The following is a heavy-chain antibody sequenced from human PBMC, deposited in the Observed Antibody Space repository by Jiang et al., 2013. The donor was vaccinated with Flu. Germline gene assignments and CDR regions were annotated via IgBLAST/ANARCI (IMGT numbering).Heavy chain of an antibody. CDR2: TYYRSKWYN. J-gene: IGHJ4*02. D-gene: IGHD6-19*01. V-gene: IGHV6-1*01. CDR3: ARDPYSSGWQDY. Sequence: LEWLGRTYYRSKWYNDYAVSVKSRITINPDTSKNQFSLQLNSVTPEDTAVYYCARDPYSSGWQDYWGQGTLVTVSS.